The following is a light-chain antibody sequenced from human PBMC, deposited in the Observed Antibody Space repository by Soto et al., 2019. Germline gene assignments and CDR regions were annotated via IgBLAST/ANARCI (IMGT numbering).Light chain of an antibody. CDR1: QSVSSSY. Sequence: EIVLIQSPATLSLSPGERATLSCRASQSVSSSYLAWYQQKPGQAPRLLIYGASSRATGIPDRFSGTGSETDFTLAISGLEPEDFAVYYCQQYDNSPITFGQGTRLEIK. J-gene: IGKJ5*01. CDR2: GAS. CDR3: QQYDNSPIT. V-gene: IGKV3-20*01.